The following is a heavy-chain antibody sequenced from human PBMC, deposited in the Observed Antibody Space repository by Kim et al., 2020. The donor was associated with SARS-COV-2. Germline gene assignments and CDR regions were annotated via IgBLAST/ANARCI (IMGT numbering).Heavy chain of an antibody. D-gene: IGHD4-17*01. CDR1: GFTFSSYW. CDR2: IKSDGSKT. CDR3: ARTGRDYGDYGFGAFDI. J-gene: IGHJ3*02. V-gene: IGHV3-74*03. Sequence: GGSLRLSCAASGFTFSSYWMHWVRQAPGKGLVWVSHIKSDGSKTMYADSVKGRFTISRDNAKNTLYLQMNSLRAEDTAVYYCARTGRDYGDYGFGAFDIWGQGTMVTVSS.